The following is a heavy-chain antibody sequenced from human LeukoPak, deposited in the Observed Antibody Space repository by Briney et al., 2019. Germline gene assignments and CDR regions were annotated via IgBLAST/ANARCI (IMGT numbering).Heavy chain of an antibody. CDR2: IYYSGST. D-gene: IGHD3-16*01. Sequence: PSETLSLTCAVYGGSFSGYYWSWVRQPPGKGLEWIGYIYYSGSTNYNPSLKSRVTISVDTSKNQFSLKLSSVTAADTAVYYCARMIRLSGMDVWGQGTTVTVSS. J-gene: IGHJ6*02. CDR3: ARMIRLSGMDV. CDR1: GGSFSGYY. V-gene: IGHV4-59*01.